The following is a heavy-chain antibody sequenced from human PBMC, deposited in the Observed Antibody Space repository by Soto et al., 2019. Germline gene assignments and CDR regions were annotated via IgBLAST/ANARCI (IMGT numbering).Heavy chain of an antibody. D-gene: IGHD6-6*01. CDR3: ARDSTPEYSSSSGAFDI. V-gene: IGHV3-74*01. CDR1: GFTFSSYS. Sequence: GGSLRLSCAASGFTFSSYSMNWVRQAPGKGLVWVSRINSDGSSTSYADSVKGRFTISRDNAKNTLYLQMNSLRAEDTAVYYCARDSTPEYSSSSGAFDIWGQGTMVTVSS. CDR2: INSDGSST. J-gene: IGHJ3*02.